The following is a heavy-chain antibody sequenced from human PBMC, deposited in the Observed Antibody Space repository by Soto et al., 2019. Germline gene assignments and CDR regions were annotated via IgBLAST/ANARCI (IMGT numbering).Heavy chain of an antibody. V-gene: IGHV3-21*01. D-gene: IGHD2-15*01. CDR1: GFTFSSYI. Sequence: GGSLRLSCAASGFTFSSYIMNWVRQAPGKGLEWVSSISSSSSYIYYADSVKGRFTISRDNAKNSLYLQMNSLRAEDTAVYYCARAPSSETETVVAALYYFDYWGQGTLVTVSS. CDR3: ARAPSSETETVVAALYYFDY. J-gene: IGHJ4*02. CDR2: ISSSSSYI.